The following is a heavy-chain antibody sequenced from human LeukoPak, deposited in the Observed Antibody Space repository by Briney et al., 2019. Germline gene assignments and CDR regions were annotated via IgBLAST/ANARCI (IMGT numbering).Heavy chain of an antibody. Sequence: GGSLRLSCAASGFTFSDYYVSWIRQAPGKGLEWVSYISSSGSTIYYADSVKGRFTISRDNAKNSLYLQMNSLRAEDTAVYYCAREEERGDYFDYWGQGTLVTVSS. D-gene: IGHD3-16*01. V-gene: IGHV3-11*04. CDR3: AREEERGDYFDY. CDR2: ISSSGSTI. J-gene: IGHJ4*02. CDR1: GFTFSDYY.